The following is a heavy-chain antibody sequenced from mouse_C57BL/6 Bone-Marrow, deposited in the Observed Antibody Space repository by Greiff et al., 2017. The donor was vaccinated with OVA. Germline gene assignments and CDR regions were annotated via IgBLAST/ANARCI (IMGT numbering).Heavy chain of an antibody. J-gene: IGHJ4*01. CDR2: IDPNSGGT. V-gene: IGHV1-72*01. Sequence: QVQLQQPGAELVKPGASVKLSCKASGYTFTSYWMHWVKQRPGRGLEWIGRIDPNSGGTKYNEKFKSKATLTVDKPSSTAYMQLSSLTSEDSAVYYCASPLIYYYGSSYEYYAMDYWGQGTSVTVSS. CDR3: ASPLIYYYGSSYEYYAMDY. D-gene: IGHD1-1*01. CDR1: GYTFTSYW.